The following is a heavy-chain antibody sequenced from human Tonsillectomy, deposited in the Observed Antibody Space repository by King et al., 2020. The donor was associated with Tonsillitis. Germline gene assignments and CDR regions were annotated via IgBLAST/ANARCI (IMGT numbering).Heavy chain of an antibody. CDR1: GFTFSSYS. J-gene: IGHJ4*02. CDR2: ISSSSSTI. Sequence: VQLVESGGGLVQPGESLRLSCAASGFTFSSYSINWVRQAPGKGLEWVSYISSSSSTIYYADSVKGRFTISRDNAKNSLYLQMNSQRAEDTAVYYCARGLDYWGQGTLVTVPS. V-gene: IGHV3-48*01. CDR3: ARGLDY.